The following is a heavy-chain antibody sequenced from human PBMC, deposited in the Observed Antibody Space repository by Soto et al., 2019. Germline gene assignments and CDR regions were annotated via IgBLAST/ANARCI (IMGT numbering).Heavy chain of an antibody. D-gene: IGHD3-10*01. J-gene: IGHJ6*03. CDR1: GFTFSSYA. Sequence: GGSLRVSCAASGFTFSSYAMSWVRQAPGKGLEWVSAISGSGGSTYYADSVKGRFTISRDNSKNTLYLQMDSLRAEDTAVYYCAKDHPALLWFGELRLPYMDVWGKGTTVTVSS. CDR2: ISGSGGST. V-gene: IGHV3-23*01. CDR3: AKDHPALLWFGELRLPYMDV.